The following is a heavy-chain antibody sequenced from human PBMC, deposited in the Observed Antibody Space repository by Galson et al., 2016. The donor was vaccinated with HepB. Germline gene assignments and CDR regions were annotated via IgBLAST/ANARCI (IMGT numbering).Heavy chain of an antibody. J-gene: IGHJ6*02. Sequence: SLRLSCAASGFTFSTYGMHWVRQAPGKGLEWVAVIWYDGSKKYYAESVKGRFAISSDNSKNTLYLQMNSLRAEDTAVYYCAKTYYDFWSGYDYYYGMDVWGQGTTVTVSS. D-gene: IGHD3-3*01. CDR3: AKTYYDFWSGYDYYYGMDV. CDR1: GFTFSTYG. CDR2: IWYDGSKK. V-gene: IGHV3-33*06.